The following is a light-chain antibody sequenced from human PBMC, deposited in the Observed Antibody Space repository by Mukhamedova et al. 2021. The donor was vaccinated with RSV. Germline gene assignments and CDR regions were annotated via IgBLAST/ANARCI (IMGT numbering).Light chain of an antibody. J-gene: IGKJ2*01. Sequence: WYQRRVHGKAPKRLIYTASSLQGGVPARFSGSGSGTEFALTITSLQREASATYFCLQHGSYPYTFGQGTKLEIK. CDR3: LQHGSYPYT. V-gene: IGKV1-17*01. CDR2: TAS.